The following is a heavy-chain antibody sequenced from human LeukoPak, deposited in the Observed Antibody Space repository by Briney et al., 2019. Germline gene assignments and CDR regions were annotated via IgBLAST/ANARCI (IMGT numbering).Heavy chain of an antibody. D-gene: IGHD1-26*01. J-gene: IGHJ4*02. Sequence: GGSLRLSCAASGFTFSSYAMSWVCQAPGKGLEWVSAISGSGGSTYYADSVKGRFTISRGNSKNTLYLQMNSLRADDTAVYYCAKDHVGANFYWGQGTLVTVSS. CDR3: AKDHVGANFY. V-gene: IGHV3-23*01. CDR1: GFTFSSYA. CDR2: ISGSGGST.